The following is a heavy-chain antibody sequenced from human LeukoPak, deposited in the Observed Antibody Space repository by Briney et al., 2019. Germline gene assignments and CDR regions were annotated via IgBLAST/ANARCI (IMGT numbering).Heavy chain of an antibody. V-gene: IGHV4-39*01. CDR2: IYYTGST. J-gene: IGHJ4*02. CDR1: GGSISTSSYY. CDR3: ASRTRFGELRFDY. Sequence: SETLSLTCTVSGGSISTSSYYWGWIRQPPGKGLEWIGSIYYTGSTYYNPSLNSRVTVSVDTSKDQYSLKLSSVTAADTAMYYCASRTRFGELRFDYWGQGTLVTVSS. D-gene: IGHD3-10*01.